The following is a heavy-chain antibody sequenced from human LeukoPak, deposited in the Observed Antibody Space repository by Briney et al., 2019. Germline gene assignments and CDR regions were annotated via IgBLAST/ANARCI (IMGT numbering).Heavy chain of an antibody. D-gene: IGHD2-21*02. CDR2: INPHSGGT. Sequence: ASVKVSCKASGYTFTGYYIQWVRQAPGQGLEWMGWINPHSGGTNYAQEFQGRVTMARDTSISTAYMELSSLRPDDTAVYSCARGVTARGFYYYMDIWGNGTTVTISS. CDR3: ARGVTARGFYYYMDI. CDR1: GYTFTGYY. J-gene: IGHJ6*03. V-gene: IGHV1-2*02.